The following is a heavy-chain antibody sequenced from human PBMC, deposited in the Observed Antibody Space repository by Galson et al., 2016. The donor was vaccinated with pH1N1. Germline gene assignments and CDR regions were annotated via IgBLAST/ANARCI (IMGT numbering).Heavy chain of an antibody. J-gene: IGHJ6*02. CDR3: AKEIQRGSYGMDV. Sequence: SLRLSCAASGFSFHDYTMHWVRQSPGKGLEWVSLVNWDGTSTYYADYARGRFTVSRDNSKNSLYLQMNSLRSEDTALYYCAKEIQRGSYGMDVWGRGTTVTVSS. CDR1: GFSFHDYT. D-gene: IGHD3-16*01. V-gene: IGHV3-43*01. CDR2: VNWDGTST.